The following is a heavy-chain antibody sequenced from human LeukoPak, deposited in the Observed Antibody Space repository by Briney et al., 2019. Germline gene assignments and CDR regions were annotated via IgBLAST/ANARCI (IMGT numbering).Heavy chain of an antibody. CDR1: GVSISSGDYF. V-gene: IGHV4-31*03. CDR3: ARLISAYYADY. D-gene: IGHD1-26*01. CDR2: IYDSGST. J-gene: IGHJ4*02. Sequence: SETLSLTCTVSGVSISSGDYFGSWIRQHPGKGLEWIGYIYDSGSTYYNPSLKSRVAISVDRSKNQFPLKLSSVTAADTAVYYCARLISAYYADYWGQGALVTVSS.